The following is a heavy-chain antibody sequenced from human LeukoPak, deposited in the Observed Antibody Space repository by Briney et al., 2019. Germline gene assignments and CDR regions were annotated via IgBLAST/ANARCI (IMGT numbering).Heavy chain of an antibody. CDR1: GYTFTGYY. Sequence: ASVKVSCKASGYTFTGYYMHWVRQMPGKGLEWMGIIYPGDSDTRYSPSFQGQVTISADKSISTAYLQWSSLKASDTAMYYCARLGSYSSSWYADAFDIWGQGTMVTVSS. CDR2: IYPGDSDT. J-gene: IGHJ3*02. D-gene: IGHD6-13*01. CDR3: ARLGSYSSSWYADAFDI. V-gene: IGHV5-51*01.